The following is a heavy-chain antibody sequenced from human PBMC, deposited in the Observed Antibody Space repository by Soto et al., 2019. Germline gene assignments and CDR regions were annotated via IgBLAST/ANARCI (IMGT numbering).Heavy chain of an antibody. CDR2: ISSSGSTI. CDR3: ARGGYCSGGRCLWKSTGMDV. CDR1: GFSFSDYY. V-gene: IGHV3-11*01. J-gene: IGHJ6*02. D-gene: IGHD2-15*01. Sequence: GGSLRLSCGASGFSFSDYYMSWVRQAPGKGLEWISYISSSGSTIFYAPSVKGRFTISRDNAQNSLDLQMDRLRAEDTAVYFCARGGYCSGGRCLWKSTGMDVWGRGTTVTVSS.